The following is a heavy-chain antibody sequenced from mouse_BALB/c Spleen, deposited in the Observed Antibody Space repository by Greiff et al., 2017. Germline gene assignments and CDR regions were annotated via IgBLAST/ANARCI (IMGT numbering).Heavy chain of an antibody. D-gene: IGHD2-4*01. J-gene: IGHJ2*01. Sequence: EVMLVESGGDLVKPGGSLKLSCAASGFTFSSYGMSWVRQTPDKRLEWVATISSGGSYTYYPDSVKGRFTISRDNAKNTLYLQMCSLKTEDTAMYYCARQYDYDGYFDYGGQGTTLTV. V-gene: IGHV5-6*01. CDR1: GFTFSSYG. CDR2: ISSGGSYT. CDR3: ARQYDYDGYFDY.